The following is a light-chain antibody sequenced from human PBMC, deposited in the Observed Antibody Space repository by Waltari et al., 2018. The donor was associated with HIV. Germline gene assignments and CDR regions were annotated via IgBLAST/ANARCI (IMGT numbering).Light chain of an antibody. CDR1: SSNPGSNH. J-gene: IGLJ3*02. Sequence: QSVLPQPPSASGTPGQRVTISCSGSSSNPGSNHVYWYQQLPGTAPKLLIYRNNQRPSGVPDRFSGSKSGTSASLAISGLRSEDEADYYCAAWDDSLSGRVFGGGTKLTVL. CDR3: AAWDDSLSGRV. CDR2: RNN. V-gene: IGLV1-47*01.